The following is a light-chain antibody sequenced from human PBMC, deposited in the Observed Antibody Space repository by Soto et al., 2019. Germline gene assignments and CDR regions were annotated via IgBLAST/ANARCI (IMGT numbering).Light chain of an antibody. V-gene: IGKV3-15*01. Sequence: IVLTQSPATLSVSPGERVTLSCRASQSVSSLLAWYQQKPRQAPTLLMYDTSTRATGIPARFSGSGSGTDFTLIISSLQSEDLAIYYCQQYHIWPYTFGQGTRLEIK. CDR1: QSVSSL. J-gene: IGKJ5*01. CDR3: QQYHIWPYT. CDR2: DTS.